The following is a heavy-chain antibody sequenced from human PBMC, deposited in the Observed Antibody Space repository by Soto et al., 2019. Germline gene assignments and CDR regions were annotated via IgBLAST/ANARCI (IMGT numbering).Heavy chain of an antibody. J-gene: IGHJ5*02. CDR1: GYSINSYY. Sequence: SETLSLTCTFSGYSINSYYWRWIRQPPGKGLEWIGYIYHSGSTYYNPSLKSRVTISVDRSKNQFSLKLSSVTAADTAVYYCARVPSPWGQGTLVTVS. V-gene: IGHV4-30-2*01. CDR3: ARVPSP. CDR2: IYHSGST.